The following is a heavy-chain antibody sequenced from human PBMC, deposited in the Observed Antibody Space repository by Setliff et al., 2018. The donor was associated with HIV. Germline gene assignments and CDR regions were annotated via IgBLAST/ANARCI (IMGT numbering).Heavy chain of an antibody. J-gene: IGHJ4*02. CDR2: INHSGNT. Sequence: SQTLSLTCAVYGGSFSGYWSWIRQSPGKGLEWLGEINHSGNTHYDPSLKSRLTISIDTSKKQFSLKLTSVTAADAAIYYCVASSSWSCRLNYWGQGTLVTVSS. CDR3: VASSSWSCRLNY. V-gene: IGHV4-34*01. CDR1: GGSFSGY. D-gene: IGHD2-2*01.